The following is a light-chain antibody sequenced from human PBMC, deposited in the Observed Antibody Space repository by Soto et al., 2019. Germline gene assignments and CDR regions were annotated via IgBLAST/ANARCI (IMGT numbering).Light chain of an antibody. J-gene: IGLJ1*01. Sequence: QSALTQPASVSGSPGQSITISCTGTSSDVGGYNYVSWYQQHPGKAPKLMIYDVSNRPSGVSNRFSGSKSGNTASLTISGLQAEDEADYYCSSYTSSPYVFGTGNKVTVL. CDR2: DVS. CDR1: SSDVGGYNY. V-gene: IGLV2-14*01. CDR3: SSYTSSPYV.